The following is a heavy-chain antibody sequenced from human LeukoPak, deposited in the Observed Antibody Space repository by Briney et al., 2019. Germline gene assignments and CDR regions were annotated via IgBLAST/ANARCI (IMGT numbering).Heavy chain of an antibody. D-gene: IGHD4-17*01. V-gene: IGHV3-30*18. J-gene: IGHJ6*03. CDR2: ISYDGSNK. Sequence: GGSLRLSCAASGFTFSSYGMHWVRQAPGKGLEWVAVISYDGSNKYYADSVKGRFTIPRDNSKNTLFLQMDSLRAEDTAVYYCAKDREYGVYKREYYMDVWGKGTTVTVSS. CDR1: GFTFSSYG. CDR3: AKDREYGVYKREYYMDV.